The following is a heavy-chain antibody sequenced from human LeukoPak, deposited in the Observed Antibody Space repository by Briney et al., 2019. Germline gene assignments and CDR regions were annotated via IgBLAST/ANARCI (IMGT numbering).Heavy chain of an antibody. D-gene: IGHD3-9*01. CDR2: IYHSGST. J-gene: IGHJ3*02. V-gene: IGHV4-30-2*01. CDR3: ASTYYDILTGKEDAFDI. CDR1: GGSISRGGYF. Sequence: SETLSLTCAVSGGSISRGGYFWSWIRQPAGKGLEWIGYIYHSGSTYYNPSLKSRVTISVDRSKNQFSLKLSSVTAADTAVYYCASTYYDILTGKEDAFDIWGQGTMVTVSS.